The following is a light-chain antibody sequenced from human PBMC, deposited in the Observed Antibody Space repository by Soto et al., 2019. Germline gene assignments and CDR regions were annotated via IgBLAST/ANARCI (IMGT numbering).Light chain of an antibody. J-gene: IGLJ2*01. V-gene: IGLV2-8*01. CDR1: SSDVGSYNY. CDR2: EVN. CDR3: TSYAGYNNPVV. Sequence: QSVLTQPPSASGYPGQSVTISCTGTSSDVGSYNYVSWYQQHPDKAPKLMIYEVNKRPSGVPDRFSGSKSGNTASLTVSGLQAEDEADYYCTSYAGYNNPVVFGGGTKLTVL.